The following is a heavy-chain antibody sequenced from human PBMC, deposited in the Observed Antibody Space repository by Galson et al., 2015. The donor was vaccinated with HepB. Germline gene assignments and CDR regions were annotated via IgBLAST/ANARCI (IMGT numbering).Heavy chain of an antibody. D-gene: IGHD1-14*01. V-gene: IGHV1-2*02. CDR3: ARGNRRFPTLAGLTGGQY. Sequence: SVKVSCKASGYTFTGYYMHWVRQAPGQGLEWMGWINPNSGGTNYAQKFQGRVTMTRDTSISTAYMELSRLRSDDTAVYYCARGNRRFPTLAGLTGGQYWGQGTLVTVSS. CDR1: GYTFTGYY. J-gene: IGHJ4*02. CDR2: INPNSGGT.